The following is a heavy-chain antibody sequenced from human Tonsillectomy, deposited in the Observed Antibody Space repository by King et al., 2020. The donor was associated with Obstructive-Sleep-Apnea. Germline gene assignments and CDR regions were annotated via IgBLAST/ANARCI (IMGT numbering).Heavy chain of an antibody. V-gene: IGHV4-59*01. CDR2: IYYSGST. Sequence: VQLQESGPGLVKPSETLSLTCTVSGGSISNYYCSWIRQPPGKGLEWIGYIYYSGSTNYNPSLKSRVTISVDTSKNQFSLKLSSVTAADTAVYYCARDLSSSWYYFDYWGQGTLVTVSS. D-gene: IGHD6-13*01. CDR1: GGSISNYY. J-gene: IGHJ4*02. CDR3: ARDLSSSWYYFDY.